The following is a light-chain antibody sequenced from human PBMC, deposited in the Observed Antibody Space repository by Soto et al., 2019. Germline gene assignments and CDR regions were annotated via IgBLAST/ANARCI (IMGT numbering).Light chain of an antibody. V-gene: IGKV3-20*01. J-gene: IGKJ1*01. Sequence: EIVVTQSPGTLYSSTWQRATLSCRASQSVSSSYLAGYQQKPGQAPRLLIYGASTRATGIPDRFSGSGSGTDFTLTISTLEPEEFAVYYGQQYGSSRWTVGQGTKVEFK. CDR3: QQYGSSRWT. CDR2: GAS. CDR1: QSVSSSY.